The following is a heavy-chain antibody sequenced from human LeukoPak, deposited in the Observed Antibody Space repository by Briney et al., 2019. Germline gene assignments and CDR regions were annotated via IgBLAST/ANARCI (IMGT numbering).Heavy chain of an antibody. Sequence: GGSLRLSCAASGFTFRNYAMNWIPQAPGRGLEWVSGISGSCGSTYYADFVKGRFTISRDNSKNTLYLQMNRLRVEDTAVYYSAKDVVLLQPRCFDYWGQGTLVTVSS. V-gene: IGHV3-23*01. CDR3: AKDVVLLQPRCFDY. CDR2: ISGSCGST. J-gene: IGHJ4*02. CDR1: GFTFRNYA. D-gene: IGHD1-26*01.